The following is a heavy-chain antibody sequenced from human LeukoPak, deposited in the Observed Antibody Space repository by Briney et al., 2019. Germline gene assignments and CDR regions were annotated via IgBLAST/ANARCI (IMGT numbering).Heavy chain of an antibody. Sequence: PSETLSLTCTVSGGSISSYYWSWIRQPPGKGLEWIGYIYYSGSTNYNPSLKSRVTISVDTSKNQFSLKLSSVTAADTAVYYCAKEIDYDSSGYYSNFDYWGQGTLVTVSS. V-gene: IGHV4-59*01. CDR3: AKEIDYDSSGYYSNFDY. CDR1: GGSISSYY. CDR2: IYYSGST. J-gene: IGHJ4*02. D-gene: IGHD3-22*01.